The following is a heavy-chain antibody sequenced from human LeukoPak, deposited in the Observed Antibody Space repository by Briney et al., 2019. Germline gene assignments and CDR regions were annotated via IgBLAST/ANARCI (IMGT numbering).Heavy chain of an antibody. Sequence: PGGSLRLSCAASGFTVSSNYMSWVRQAPGKGLEWVSVFYIGGSRYYADSVKGRFTISRDNSKNTLYLQMNSLRAEDTAVYHCAKGYCGSPSCYLEYWGQGTLVTVSS. V-gene: IGHV3-66*02. J-gene: IGHJ4*02. CDR1: GFTVSSNY. CDR2: FYIGGSR. D-gene: IGHD2-2*01. CDR3: AKGYCGSPSCYLEY.